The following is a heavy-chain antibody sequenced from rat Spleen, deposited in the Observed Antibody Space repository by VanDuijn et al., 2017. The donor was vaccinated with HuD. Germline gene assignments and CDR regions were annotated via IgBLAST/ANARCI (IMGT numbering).Heavy chain of an antibody. CDR2: IDTDGSRT. CDR3: TALHTAD. Sequence: EVQLVETGGGSVQPGRSLKLSCVASGLTFSTYWMYWARQAPGKGLEWVSSIDTDGSRTYYPDSVRGRFTISRDNAKSTLYLQMDSPRSEYTATYYCTALHTADWGQVLMVTVSS. CDR1: GLTFSTYW. J-gene: IGHJ2*01. V-gene: IGHV5-58*01. D-gene: IGHD1-9*01.